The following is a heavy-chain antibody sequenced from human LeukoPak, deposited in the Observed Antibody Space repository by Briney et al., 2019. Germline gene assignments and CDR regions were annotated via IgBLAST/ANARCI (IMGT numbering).Heavy chain of an antibody. Sequence: SETLSLTCAVYGESFSGYSWTWIRHPPGKGVEWIGEINHSGTTNYNPSLKSRVTISLDTSKRQSSLQLSSVTAADTATYYCARVSEKWEHYFDYWGQGTLVTVSS. D-gene: IGHD1-26*01. CDR1: GESFSGYS. CDR2: INHSGTT. V-gene: IGHV4-34*01. J-gene: IGHJ4*02. CDR3: ARVSEKWEHYFDY.